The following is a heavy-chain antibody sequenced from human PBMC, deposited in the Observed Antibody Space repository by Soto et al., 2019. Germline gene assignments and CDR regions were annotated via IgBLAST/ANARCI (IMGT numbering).Heavy chain of an antibody. D-gene: IGHD4-17*01. CDR1: GFTFSSYG. J-gene: IGHJ4*02. V-gene: IGHV3-33*01. CDR2: IWYDGSNK. Sequence: QVQLVESGGGVVQPGRSLRLSCAASGFTFSSYGMHWVRQAPGKGLEWVAVIWYDGSNKYYADSVKGRFTISRDNSKNTLYLQMNSLIAEDTAVYYCAREYTVTNPLDYWGQGTLVTVSS. CDR3: AREYTVTNPLDY.